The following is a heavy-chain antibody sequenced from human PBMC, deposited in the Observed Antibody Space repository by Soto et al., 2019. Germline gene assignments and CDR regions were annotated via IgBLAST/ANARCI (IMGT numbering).Heavy chain of an antibody. CDR2: IKPSGGST. J-gene: IGHJ6*02. D-gene: IGHD6-13*01. Sequence: ASVKVSCKASGYTFTSYYMHWVRQAPGQGLEWMGIIKPSGGSTSYAQKFQGRVNMTRDTSTSTVYMELSSLRSEDTAVYYCARTAFSSRWFGGYYYYGMHXWGQGTTVTVS. CDR3: ARTAFSSRWFGGYYYYGMHX. CDR1: GYTFTSYY. V-gene: IGHV1-46*01.